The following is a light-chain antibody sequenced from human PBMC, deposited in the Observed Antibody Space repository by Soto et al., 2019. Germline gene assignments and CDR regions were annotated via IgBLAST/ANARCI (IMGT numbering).Light chain of an antibody. CDR3: QHYGSSPLT. J-gene: IGKJ4*01. CDR2: GAS. CDR1: QIVSVSH. Sequence: VLLTQSPGTLSLSPGERATLSCRASQIVSVSHLAWYQQKPGQAPRLLLYGASTRATDIPDRFSGSGSGTDFTLTISRVEPEDFAVFYCQHYGSSPLTFGGGTKVDIK. V-gene: IGKV3-20*01.